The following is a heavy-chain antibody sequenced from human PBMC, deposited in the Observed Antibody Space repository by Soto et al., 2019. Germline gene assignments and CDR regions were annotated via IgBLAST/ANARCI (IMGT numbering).Heavy chain of an antibody. CDR2: IYHRGST. V-gene: IGHV4-4*02. CDR1: GGSISSSNW. Sequence: QVQLQESGPGLVKPSGTLSLTCAVSGGSISSSNWWSWVRQPPGKGLEWIGEIYHRGSTNYNPSLKSRVTIAVDKSKNQSALKLSAVTAADTAVYYCARGPGSVAGKTGDSWGQGTLVTVSS. CDR3: ARGPGSVAGKTGDS. J-gene: IGHJ5*01. D-gene: IGHD6-19*01.